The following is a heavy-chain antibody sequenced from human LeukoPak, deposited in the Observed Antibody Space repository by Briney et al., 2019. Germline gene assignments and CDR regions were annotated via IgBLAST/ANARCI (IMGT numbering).Heavy chain of an antibody. CDR2: INPSGGST. Sequence: ASVKVSCKASGYTFTSYYMHWVRQAPGQGLEWMGIINPSGGSTSYAQKFQGRVTMTRDMSTSTVYMELSSLRSEDTAVYYCARGRNYYGSGSYFGVGYMDVWGKGTTVTVSS. CDR1: GYTFTSYY. CDR3: ARGRNYYGSGSYFGVGYMDV. V-gene: IGHV1-46*01. D-gene: IGHD3-10*01. J-gene: IGHJ6*03.